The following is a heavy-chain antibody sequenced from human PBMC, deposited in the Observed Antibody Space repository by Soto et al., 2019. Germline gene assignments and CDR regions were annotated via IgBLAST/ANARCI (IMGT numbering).Heavy chain of an antibody. CDR3: AGTSCSSTTCPTTY. Sequence: QVQLVQSGAEVKKPGASVKVSCKTSGYTFTGYYIYWARQAPGQGLEWMGWINPHSGGTDSSQKCQGRVTMTRDTSISTSYMELSRLRSDDTAVYYCAGTSCSSTTCPTTYWGQGTLVTVSS. J-gene: IGHJ4*02. CDR1: GYTFTGYY. D-gene: IGHD2-2*01. CDR2: INPHSGGT. V-gene: IGHV1-2*02.